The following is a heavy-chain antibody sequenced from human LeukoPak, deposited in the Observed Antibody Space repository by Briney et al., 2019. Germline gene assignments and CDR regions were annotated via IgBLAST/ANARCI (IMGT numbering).Heavy chain of an antibody. V-gene: IGHV3-23*01. CDR1: GFTFSSYA. J-gene: IGHJ3*02. CDR3: AKDGDDNGDYVDAFDI. CDR2: ISGSGGST. Sequence: GGSLRLSCAASGFTFSSYAMSWVRQAPGKGLEWVSAISGSGGSTYYADSVKGRFTISRDNSKNTLYLQMNSLRAEDTAVYYCAKDGDDNGDYVDAFDIWGQGTMVTVSS. D-gene: IGHD4-17*01.